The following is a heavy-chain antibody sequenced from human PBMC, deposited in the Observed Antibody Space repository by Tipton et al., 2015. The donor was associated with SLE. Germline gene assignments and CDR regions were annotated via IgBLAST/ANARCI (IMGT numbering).Heavy chain of an antibody. D-gene: IGHD3-10*01. J-gene: IGHJ4*02. CDR1: GGSISSHY. Sequence: LRLSCTVSGGSISSHYWSWIRQPPGKGLEWIGEINHSGSTNYNPSLKSRVTISVDTSKNQFSLKLSSVTAADTAVYYCARVWDITMVRGVIVPPAFDYWGQGTLVTVSS. CDR2: INHSGST. V-gene: IGHV4-34*01. CDR3: ARVWDITMVRGVIVPPAFDY.